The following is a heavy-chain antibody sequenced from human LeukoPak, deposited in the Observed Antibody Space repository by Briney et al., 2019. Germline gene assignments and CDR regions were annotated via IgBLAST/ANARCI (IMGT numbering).Heavy chain of an antibody. CDR2: IHYTGRT. Sequence: SETLSLTCAVSGGSISSHYWSWLRQPPGEGLEWIAYIHYTGRTNYNPSLKGRITISVDTSNSQFSLNLNSVTAADTAVYYCARGAGWYDYWGQGTLVTVSS. CDR3: ARGAGWYDY. J-gene: IGHJ4*02. D-gene: IGHD6-19*01. CDR1: GGSISSHY. V-gene: IGHV4-59*11.